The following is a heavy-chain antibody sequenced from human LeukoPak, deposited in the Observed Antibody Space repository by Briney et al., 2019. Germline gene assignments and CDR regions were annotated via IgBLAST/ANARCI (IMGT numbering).Heavy chain of an antibody. CDR1: GFTFNDYW. CDR2: IKQDGSEE. D-gene: IGHD2-2*01. J-gene: IGHJ6*04. CDR3: VRDCSSASLSSGCYYAMDV. Sequence: PGGSLRLSCAASGFTFNDYWMTWVRQAPGKGLEWVAHIKQDGSEEYYVDSLKGRFTISRDNAKNSLFLQMNSLRAEDTAVYYCVRDCSSASLSSGCYYAMDVWGKGTTVTVSS. V-gene: IGHV3-7*03.